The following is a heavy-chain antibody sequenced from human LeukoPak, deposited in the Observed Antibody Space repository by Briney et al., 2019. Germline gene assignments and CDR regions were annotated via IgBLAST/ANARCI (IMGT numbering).Heavy chain of an antibody. CDR2: ISKSGNT. V-gene: IGHV4-59*01. CDR3: ARERDLDY. CDR1: GGSISNYY. Sequence: PSETLSLICTVSGGSISNYYWTWVRQPPGKGLEWVGFISKSGNTNYNPSLKSRVTISVEKSKNQLSLRLTSVTAADTAVYYCARERDLDYWGQGKLVIVPS. J-gene: IGHJ4*02.